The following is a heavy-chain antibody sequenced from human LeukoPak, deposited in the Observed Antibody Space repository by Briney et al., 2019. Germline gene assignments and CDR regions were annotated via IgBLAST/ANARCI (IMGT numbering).Heavy chain of an antibody. CDR2: ISYGGRDK. Sequence: GGSLRLSCAASGFTFSSYGMHWVRQAPGKGLEWVAVISYGGRDKHHVDSVKGRFIISRDNSKNTLYLQMNSLRAEDTAVYYCARDRVRIASYYFDSWGQGTLVTVSS. V-gene: IGHV3-30*03. CDR3: ARDRVRIASYYFDS. CDR1: GFTFSSYG. D-gene: IGHD6-13*01. J-gene: IGHJ4*02.